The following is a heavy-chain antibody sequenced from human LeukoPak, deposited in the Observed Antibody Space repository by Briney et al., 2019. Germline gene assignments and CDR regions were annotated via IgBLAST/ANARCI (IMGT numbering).Heavy chain of an antibody. V-gene: IGHV3-23*01. Sequence: PGGSLRLSCAASGFTFSSYAMSWVRQAPGKGLEWVSTISNSDGSTYYADSVKGRFTISRDNSKNTLYLQMNSLAAEDTAIYYCAKATGTLGNWGQGTLVTASS. CDR3: AKATGTLGN. CDR2: ISNSDGST. D-gene: IGHD1-1*01. CDR1: GFTFSSYA. J-gene: IGHJ4*02.